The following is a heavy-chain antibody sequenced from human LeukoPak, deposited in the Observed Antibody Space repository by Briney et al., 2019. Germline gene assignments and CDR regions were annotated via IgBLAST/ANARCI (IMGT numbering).Heavy chain of an antibody. V-gene: IGHV3-30*04. J-gene: IGHJ4*02. CDR2: ISYDGNKK. Sequence: GGSLRLSCTASGFTFGDYVMSWVRQAPGKGLEWVAVISYDGNKKYYADSVKGRFTISRDNSKNTLYLQMNSLRAEDTAVYYCARDPRSTLIQIAAAGFVYWGQGTLVTVSS. CDR1: GFTFGDYV. D-gene: IGHD6-13*01. CDR3: ARDPRSTLIQIAAAGFVY.